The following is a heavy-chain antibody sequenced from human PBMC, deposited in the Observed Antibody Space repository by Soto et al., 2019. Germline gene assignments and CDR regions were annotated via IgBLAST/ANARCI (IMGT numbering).Heavy chain of an antibody. D-gene: IGHD6-13*01. CDR3: ARDDLGGSSSWYQYYGMDV. J-gene: IGHJ6*02. Sequence: ASVKFSCKASGYTFTSYGISWVRQAPGQGLEWMGWISAYNGNTNYAQKLQGRVTMTTDTSTSTAYMELRSLRSDDTAVYYCARDDLGGSSSWYQYYGMDVWGQGTTVTVSS. V-gene: IGHV1-18*01. CDR1: GYTFTSYG. CDR2: ISAYNGNT.